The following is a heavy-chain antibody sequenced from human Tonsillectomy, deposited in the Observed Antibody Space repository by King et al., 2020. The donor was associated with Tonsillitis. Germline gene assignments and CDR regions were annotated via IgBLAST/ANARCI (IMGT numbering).Heavy chain of an antibody. CDR3: AKDQWRAKNWNHEAFGI. J-gene: IGHJ3*02. CDR2: TSYVGSNK. CDR1: GFTFSSYG. D-gene: IGHD1-1*01. V-gene: IGHV3-30*18. Sequence: VQLVESGGGVVQPGRSLRLSCAASGFTFSSYGMHWVRQAPGKGLEWVAVTSYVGSNKYYADSVKGRFTISRDNSKNTLYLQMNSLRAEDTAVYYCAKDQWRAKNWNHEAFGIWGQGTMVTVSS.